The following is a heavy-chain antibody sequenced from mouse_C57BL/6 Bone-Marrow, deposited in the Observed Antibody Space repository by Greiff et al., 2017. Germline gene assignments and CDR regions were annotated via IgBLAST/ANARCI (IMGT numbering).Heavy chain of an antibody. V-gene: IGHV1-64*01. J-gene: IGHJ4*01. CDR2: IHPNSGST. Sequence: VQLQQPGAELVKPGASVKLSCKASGYTFTSYWMHWVKQRPGQGLEWIGMIHPNSGSTNSNEKFKSKATLTVDKSSSTAYMQLSSLTSEDSAVYYCAGCSPYAMDYWGQGTSVTVSS. CDR1: GYTFTSYW. CDR3: AGCSPYAMDY. D-gene: IGHD3-3*01.